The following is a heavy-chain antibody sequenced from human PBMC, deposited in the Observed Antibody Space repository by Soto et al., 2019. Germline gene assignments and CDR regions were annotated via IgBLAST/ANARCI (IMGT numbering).Heavy chain of an antibody. J-gene: IGHJ4*02. Sequence: EVQLLESGGGLVQPGGSLRLSCVASGYTFTNYGLSWVRQAPGKGLEWVSGINGGGGSTYYADSVKGRFTISRDNSKNTLYLQMNSLRAEDTSGYYCAKRGDAACFDYWGQGTLVTVSS. D-gene: IGHD5-18*01. V-gene: IGHV3-23*01. CDR3: AKRGDAACFDY. CDR2: INGGGGST. CDR1: GYTFTNYG.